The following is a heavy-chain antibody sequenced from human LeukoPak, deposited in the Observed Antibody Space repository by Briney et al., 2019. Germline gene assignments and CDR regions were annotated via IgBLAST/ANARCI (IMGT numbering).Heavy chain of an antibody. J-gene: IGHJ3*02. CDR3: AKDVGYSYSWYFAVDI. V-gene: IGHV3-30*04. CDR2: MSVDGSNK. D-gene: IGHD6-13*01. Sequence: GGSLRLSCAASGFTFSNYAMHWVRQAPGKGLEWVALMSVDGSNKYYTDSVKGRFTISRGNSKNTLYLQMNSLRDEDTAVYYCAKDVGYSYSWYFAVDIWGQGTVVSVSS. CDR1: GFTFSNYA.